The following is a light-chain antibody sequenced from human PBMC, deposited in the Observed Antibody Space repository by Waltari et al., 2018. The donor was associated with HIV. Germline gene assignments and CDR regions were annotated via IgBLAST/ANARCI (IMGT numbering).Light chain of an antibody. Sequence: NFMLTQPHSASESPGKTVTISCTRSSGSVASHFVQWYQQRPGRSPTTVIYEDTRRPSGVPDRFSGSIDSSSNSASLTISGLKTEDEADYYCQSYDTSNQGVFGGGTKLTVL. CDR3: QSYDTSNQGV. CDR2: EDT. V-gene: IGLV6-57*01. CDR1: SGSVASHF. J-gene: IGLJ3*02.